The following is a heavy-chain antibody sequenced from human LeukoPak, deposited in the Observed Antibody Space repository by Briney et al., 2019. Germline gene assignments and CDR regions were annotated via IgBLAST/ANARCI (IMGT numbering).Heavy chain of an antibody. J-gene: IGHJ6*03. CDR2: IYYRGST. D-gene: IGHD5-18*01. CDR3: ATAAALYSYGYLYRDYYDYMDV. Sequence: SESLSLTWTVSGGSITTYYWSCIRQPPEKGMEWMGYIYYRGSTNYNPSLKGPATISVDTSTHQFSLRLSSVTAADTAVYYCATAAALYSYGYLYRDYYDYMDVWGKGTTVTISS. V-gene: IGHV4-59*01. CDR1: GGSITTYY.